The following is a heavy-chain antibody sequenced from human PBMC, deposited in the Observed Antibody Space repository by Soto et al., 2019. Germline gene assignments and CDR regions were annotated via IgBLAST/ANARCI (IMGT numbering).Heavy chain of an antibody. D-gene: IGHD4-17*01. CDR1: GFTFSSYG. Sequence: QVQLVESGGGVVQPGRSLRLSCAASGFTFSSYGMHWVRQAPGKGLEWVAVISYDGSNKYYADSVKGRFTISRDNSKNTLYLQMNSLRAEHTAVYYCASSGLDYGDYETPNDYWGQGTLVTVSS. J-gene: IGHJ4*02. CDR3: ASSGLDYGDYETPNDY. CDR2: ISYDGSNK. V-gene: IGHV3-30*03.